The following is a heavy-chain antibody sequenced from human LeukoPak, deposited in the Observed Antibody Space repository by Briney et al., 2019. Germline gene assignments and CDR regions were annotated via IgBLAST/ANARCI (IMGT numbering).Heavy chain of an antibody. J-gene: IGHJ4*02. D-gene: IGHD6-19*01. Sequence: ASVKVSCKTSGGTFNSYAISWVRQAPGQGLEWMGGITAIFRTTNYAQKFQGRVTMTRDTSTSTVYTELSSLRSEDTAVYYCARVSEEQWLVTTLGYWGQGTLVTVSS. CDR1: GGTFNSYA. V-gene: IGHV1-69*05. CDR2: ITAIFRTT. CDR3: ARVSEEQWLVTTLGY.